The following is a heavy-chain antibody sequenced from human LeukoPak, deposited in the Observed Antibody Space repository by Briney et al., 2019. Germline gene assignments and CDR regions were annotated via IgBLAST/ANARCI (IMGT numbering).Heavy chain of an antibody. CDR3: AVGTDISFRGLFPTHLDV. CDR2: ITPMFGTT. D-gene: IGHD3-9*01. V-gene: IGHV1-69*05. CDR1: ENTFTASA. J-gene: IGHJ6*04. Sequence: GSSVKVSCKASENTFTASALHWVRQAPGHGLEWMGAITPMFGTTNYPQLFKGRVAISTAESTTTVYMVLSSLRSEDTAVYYCAVGTDISFRGLFPTHLDVWGTGTTVTVSS.